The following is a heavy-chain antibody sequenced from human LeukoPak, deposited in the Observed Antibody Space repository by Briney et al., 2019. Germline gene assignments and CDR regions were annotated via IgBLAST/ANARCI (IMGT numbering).Heavy chain of an antibody. V-gene: IGHV3-74*01. CDR2: INSDGSRT. CDR3: ARPPVSESYYNY. J-gene: IGHJ4*02. D-gene: IGHD1-26*01. CDR1: GFTFSSYW. Sequence: PGGSLRLSCAGSGFTFSSYWMHWVRQTPGKGLVWVSRINSDGSRTSYADSVKGRFTISRDNAKNTLYLQMNSLRPEDTAVYYCARPPVSESYYNYWGQGTLVTVSS.